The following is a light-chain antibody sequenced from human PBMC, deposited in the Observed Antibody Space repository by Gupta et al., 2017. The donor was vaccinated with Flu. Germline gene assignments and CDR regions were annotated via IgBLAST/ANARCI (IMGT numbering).Light chain of an antibody. CDR2: AAS. CDR3: HQANSRHPRMWT. Sequence: DIQMTQSPSSVSASVGDRVSIPCRASQGIGRWLAWYKKQPGTAQKLLIHAASSLQSAGASRFSGSGFGTDSTFTISSRQLEDCASYYCHQANSRHPRMWTFGQGTTVDIK. CDR1: QGIGRW. V-gene: IGKV1-12*01. J-gene: IGKJ1*01.